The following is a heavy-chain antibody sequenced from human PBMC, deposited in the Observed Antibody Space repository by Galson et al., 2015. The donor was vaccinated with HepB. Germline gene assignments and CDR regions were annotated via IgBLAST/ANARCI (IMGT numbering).Heavy chain of an antibody. CDR1: GFIIGISGHS. CDR3: ARAGY. CDR2: IKLDGSEK. J-gene: IGHJ4*02. Sequence: SLRLSCAVSGFIIGISGHSMSWVRQAPGKGLEWVANIKLDGSEKNYVDSVKGPFTISRDNAKNLLYLHMNSLRVEDTAVYYCARAGYWGQGTLVTVSS. V-gene: IGHV3-7*01.